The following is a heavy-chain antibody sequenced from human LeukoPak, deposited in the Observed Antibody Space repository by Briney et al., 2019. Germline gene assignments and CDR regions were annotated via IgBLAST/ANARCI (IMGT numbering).Heavy chain of an antibody. CDR1: GYTFTSYY. CDR2: INPSGGST. D-gene: IGHD6-13*01. CDR3: ARDGGVVAAGTVWLGDY. J-gene: IGHJ4*02. V-gene: IGHV1-46*01. Sequence: ASVKVSCKASGYTFTSYYMHWVRQAPGQGLEWMGIINPSGGSTSYAQKLQGRVTMTRDTSTSTVYMELSSLRSEDTAVYYCARDGGVVAAGTVWLGDYWGRGTLVTVSS.